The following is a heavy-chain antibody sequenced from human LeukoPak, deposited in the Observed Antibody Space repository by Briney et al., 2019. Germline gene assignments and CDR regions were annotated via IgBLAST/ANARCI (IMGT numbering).Heavy chain of an antibody. D-gene: IGHD1-1*01. CDR1: GGSISSYF. Sequence: SETLFLTCSVSGGSISSYFWSWIRQPAGKGLEWIGRIYTSGSTNYNPSLKSRVTMSVDTSKKQFSLKLSSVTAADTAVYYCARIGLDERKYYYYYYMDVWGKGTTVTVSS. CDR3: ARIGLDERKYYYYYYMDV. V-gene: IGHV4-4*07. J-gene: IGHJ6*03. CDR2: IYTSGST.